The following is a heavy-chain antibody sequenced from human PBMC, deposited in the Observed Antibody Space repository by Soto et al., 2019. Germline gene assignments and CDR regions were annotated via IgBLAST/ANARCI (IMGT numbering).Heavy chain of an antibody. J-gene: IGHJ4*02. D-gene: IGHD3-22*01. Sequence: GGSLRLSCAASVFTFSSYSMNWVRQAPGKGLEWVSYISSSSSTIYYADSVKGRFTISRDNAKNSLYLQMNSLRDEDTAVYYCARDRYYDSSGIPDYWGQGTLVTVSS. CDR1: VFTFSSYS. V-gene: IGHV3-48*02. CDR3: ARDRYYDSSGIPDY. CDR2: ISSSSSTI.